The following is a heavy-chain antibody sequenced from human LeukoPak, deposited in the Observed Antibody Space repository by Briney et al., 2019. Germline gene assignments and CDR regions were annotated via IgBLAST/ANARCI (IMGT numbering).Heavy chain of an antibody. CDR2: INHSGST. CDR3: ARVSGGYSYGPMIFDY. CDR1: GGSFSGYY. Sequence: SETLSLTCAVYGGSFSGYYWSWIRQPPGKGLEWIGEINHSGSTNYNPSLKSRVTISVDTSKNQFSLKLSSVTAADTAVYYCARVSGGYSYGPMIFDYWGQGTLITVSS. D-gene: IGHD5-18*01. V-gene: IGHV4-34*01. J-gene: IGHJ4*02.